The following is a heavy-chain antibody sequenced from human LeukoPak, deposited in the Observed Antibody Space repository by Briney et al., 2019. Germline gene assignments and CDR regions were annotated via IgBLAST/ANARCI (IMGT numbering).Heavy chain of an antibody. CDR1: GFPFSDYY. J-gene: IGHJ6*02. V-gene: IGHV3-11*01. CDR3: ARGFDCSSASCSCMVL. D-gene: IGHD2-2*01. CDR2: ISGGSHI. Sequence: GGSLRLSCAASGFPFSDYYMSWIRQAPGKGLEWVSYISGGSHIYYADSMKGRFTISRDNAKNSLFLQMNSLRAEDTAVYYCARGFDCSSASCSCMVLWGQGTTVTVSS.